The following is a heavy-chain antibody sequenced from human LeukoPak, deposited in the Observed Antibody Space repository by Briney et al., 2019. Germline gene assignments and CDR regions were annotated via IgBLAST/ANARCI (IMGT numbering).Heavy chain of an antibody. D-gene: IGHD3-10*01. V-gene: IGHV3-23*01. CDR3: AKIPDDYASGNFDY. Sequence: PGGSLRLSCAASGFTLSNYAMSWVRQAPGKGLEWVSALRGGGDGTYYADSVKGRFTISRDNSKNTLYLQMNSLRAEDTAVYYCAKIPDDYASGNFDYWGQGTLVTVSS. J-gene: IGHJ4*02. CDR1: GFTLSNYA. CDR2: LRGGGDGT.